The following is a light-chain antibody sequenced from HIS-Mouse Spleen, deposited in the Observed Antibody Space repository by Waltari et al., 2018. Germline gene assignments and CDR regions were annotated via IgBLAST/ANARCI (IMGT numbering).Light chain of an antibody. V-gene: IGLV2-11*01. Sequence: QSALTQPRSVSGSPGQSVPISCTGTSSDVGGYNYVSWYQQHPGQAPKLMIYDVSKRPSGVPDRFSGSKSGNTASLTISGLQAEDEADYYCCSYAGSYTLVFGGGTKLTVL. J-gene: IGLJ2*01. CDR3: CSYAGSYTLV. CDR1: SSDVGGYNY. CDR2: DVS.